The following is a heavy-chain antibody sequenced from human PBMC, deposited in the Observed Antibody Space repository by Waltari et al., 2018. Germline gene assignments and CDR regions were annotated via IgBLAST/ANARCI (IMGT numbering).Heavy chain of an antibody. V-gene: IGHV3-66*02. CDR3: SRARDEDTAMVFFDH. Sequence: DVQLVEPGGGLVHPGGSLRLSCAASGFTVSTTHMSWVRQAPGKGLEWVSIIYPAGSTYNADSVVGRFTISRDVSQNTLHLQMNNLRPEDTAVYYCSRARDEDTAMVFFDHWGQGTLVSVSS. J-gene: IGHJ4*02. CDR1: GFTVSTTH. CDR2: IYPAGST. D-gene: IGHD5-18*01.